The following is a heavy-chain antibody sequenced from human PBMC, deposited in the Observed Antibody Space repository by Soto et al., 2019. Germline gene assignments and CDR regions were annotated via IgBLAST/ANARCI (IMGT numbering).Heavy chain of an antibody. CDR2: ISAYNGNI. J-gene: IGHJ6*02. CDR3: ARELHPPLGSRMDV. D-gene: IGHD2-15*01. CDR1: GSTCTSYA. V-gene: IGHV1-18*03. Sequence: SVKAFGKASGSTCTSYALAWVRQSPGEGLAWMGRISAYNGNIIYAKKVLVRVTLTEGMSQSLAYLELMSLRSEALAVSSCARELHPPLGSRMDVWGQGATETVSS.